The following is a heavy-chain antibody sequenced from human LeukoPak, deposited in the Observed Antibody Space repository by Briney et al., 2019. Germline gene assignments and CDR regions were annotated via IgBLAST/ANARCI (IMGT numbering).Heavy chain of an antibody. Sequence: PSETLSLTCTVSGGSISSYYWSWIRQPPGKGLEWLGYIYYSGSTNYNPSLKSRVTISVDTSKNQFSLKLSSVTAADTAVYYCARDPRPVPAAAGSYHIWGQGTLVSVSS. CDR2: IYYSGST. CDR3: ARDPRPVPAAAGSYHI. V-gene: IGHV4-59*12. D-gene: IGHD6-13*01. J-gene: IGHJ3*02. CDR1: GGSISSYY.